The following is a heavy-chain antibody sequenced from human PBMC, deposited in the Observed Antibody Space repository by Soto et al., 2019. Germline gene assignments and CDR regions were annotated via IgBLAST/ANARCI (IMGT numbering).Heavy chain of an antibody. J-gene: IGHJ5*02. V-gene: IGHV4-59*12. CDR2: IYYGGSA. Sequence: SETLSLACTVSGGSISTYYWNWIRQPPGKGLEWIGYIYYGGSANYNPSLKSRVTISVDTSKNQFSLQLNSVTPEDTAVYYCARSSLSGPELPNWFDPWGQGTLVTVSS. CDR3: ARSSLSGPELPNWFDP. CDR1: GGSISTYY. D-gene: IGHD2-15*01.